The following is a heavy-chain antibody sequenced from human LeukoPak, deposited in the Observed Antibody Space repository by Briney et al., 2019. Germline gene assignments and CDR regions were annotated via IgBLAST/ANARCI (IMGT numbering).Heavy chain of an antibody. CDR2: IYYSGST. D-gene: IGHD3-9*01. CDR3: ARVPVLRYFDWLPIDAFDI. CDR1: GGSISNYY. Sequence: SETLSLTCTVSGGSISNYYWSWIRQPPGKGLEWIGYIYYSGSTNYNPPLKSRVTISVDTSKNQFSLKLSSVTAADTAVYYCARVPVLRYFDWLPIDAFDIWGQGTMVTVSS. V-gene: IGHV4-59*01. J-gene: IGHJ3*02.